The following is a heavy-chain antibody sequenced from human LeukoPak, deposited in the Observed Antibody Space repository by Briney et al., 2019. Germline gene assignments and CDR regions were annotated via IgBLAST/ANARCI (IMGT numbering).Heavy chain of an antibody. CDR1: GFTFGNYW. CDR3: TRMYLYESSGYRPSDY. Sequence: PGGSLRLSXATSGFTFGNYWMSWVRQAPGKGLEWVAKIKEDGSEKKYVDSVKGRFTISRDNAENAVHLEMNSLRAEDTAVYYCTRMYLYESSGYRPSDYWGQGTLVTVSS. CDR2: IKEDGSEK. D-gene: IGHD3-22*01. J-gene: IGHJ4*02. V-gene: IGHV3-7*01.